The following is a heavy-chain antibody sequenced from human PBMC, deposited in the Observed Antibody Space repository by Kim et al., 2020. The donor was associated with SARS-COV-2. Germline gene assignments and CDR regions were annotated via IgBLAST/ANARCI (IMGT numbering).Heavy chain of an antibody. J-gene: IGHJ6*01. V-gene: IGHV3-21*01. Sequence: GGSLRLSCAASGFAFDTHSMNWVRQAPGKGLEWVSSIGGSTNYIYYADSLKGRFTISRDNSNNSLYLQMNSLSAEDTAVYYCARGGYGSRTSCYFYYY. CDR1: GFAFDTHS. D-gene: IGHD2-2*01. CDR3: ARGGYGSRTSCYFYYY. CDR2: IGGSTNYI.